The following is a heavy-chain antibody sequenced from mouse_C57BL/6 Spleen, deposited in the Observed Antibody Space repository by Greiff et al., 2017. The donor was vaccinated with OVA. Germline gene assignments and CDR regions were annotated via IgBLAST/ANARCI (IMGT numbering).Heavy chain of an antibody. J-gene: IGHJ4*01. V-gene: IGHV1-61*01. CDR3: AREGYDPYAMDY. D-gene: IGHD2-2*01. CDR1: GYTFTSYW. CDR2: IYPSDSET. Sequence: QVHVKQPGAELVRPGSSVKLSCKASGYTFTSYWMDWVKQRPGQGLEWIGNIYPSDSETHYNQKFKDKATLTVDKSSSTAYMQLSSLTSEDSAVYYCAREGYDPYAMDYWGQGTSVTVSS.